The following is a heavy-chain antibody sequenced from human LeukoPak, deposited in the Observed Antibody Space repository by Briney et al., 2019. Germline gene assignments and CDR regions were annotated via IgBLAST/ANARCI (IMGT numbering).Heavy chain of an antibody. J-gene: IGHJ4*02. CDR1: GGSISIGGYS. V-gene: IGHV4-30-2*01. CDR3: ARGLDAGDFDY. CDR2: IYHSGST. Sequence: SETLSLTCAVSGGSISIGGYSWSWIRQPPGKGLEWIGYIYHSGSTYYNPSLKSRVTISVDRSKNQFSLKLSSVTAADTAVYYCARGLDAGDFDYWGQGTLVTVSS. D-gene: IGHD1-14*01.